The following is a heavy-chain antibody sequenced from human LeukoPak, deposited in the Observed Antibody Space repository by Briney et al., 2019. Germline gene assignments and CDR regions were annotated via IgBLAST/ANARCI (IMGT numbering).Heavy chain of an antibody. CDR3: AKDSTMIVVVYYFDY. CDR1: GFTFSSYA. Sequence: GGSLRLSCAASGFTFSSYAMRWVRQAPGKGLEWVSAISGSGGSTYYADSVKGRFTISRDNSKNTLYLQMNSLRAEDTAVYYCAKDSTMIVVVYYFDYWGQGTLVTVSS. J-gene: IGHJ4*02. CDR2: ISGSGGST. V-gene: IGHV3-23*01. D-gene: IGHD3-22*01.